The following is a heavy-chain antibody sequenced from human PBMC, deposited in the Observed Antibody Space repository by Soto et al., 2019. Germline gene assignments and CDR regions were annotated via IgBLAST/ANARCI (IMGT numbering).Heavy chain of an antibody. CDR1: DECICSYY. V-gene: IGHV4-59*01. D-gene: IGHD2-2*01. CDR2: ISYSGST. CDR3: ARDQVPADLIGWFDP. J-gene: IGHJ5*02. Sequence: TSQTRSHHXSVGDECICSYYWNRIRQTPGTGLEWIGSISYSGSTNYNPSIKSRVTISVDTSKHQFSLKLSSVNAGDTAVYYCARDQVPADLIGWFDPWGQGTLVPVSS.